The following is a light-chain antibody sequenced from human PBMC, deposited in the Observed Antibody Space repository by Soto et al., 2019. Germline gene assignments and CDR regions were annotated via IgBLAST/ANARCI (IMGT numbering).Light chain of an antibody. J-gene: IGKJ1*01. CDR3: QQYNNWPRT. CDR2: GAS. CDR1: QTVTSN. Sequence: EIVLTQSPGTLSSSPGERATLSCMASQTVTSNYLAWYQQKPGQAPRLLIYGASTRATGIPARFSGSGSGTEFTLTISSLQSEDFAIYYCQQYNNWPRTFGQGTKVDIK. V-gene: IGKV3-15*01.